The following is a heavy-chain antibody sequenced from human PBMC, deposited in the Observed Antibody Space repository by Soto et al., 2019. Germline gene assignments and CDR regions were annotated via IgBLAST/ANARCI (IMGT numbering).Heavy chain of an antibody. V-gene: IGHV1-18*01. CDR3: ARDAPPPELRFLEWHNYDYNGMDV. J-gene: IGHJ6*02. Sequence: QVQVVQSGDEVKETGASVRVSCKTSGYSFTAYVISWVRQAPGQGLEWMGWISCYNGKTKYAQKVQGRVTMTTDTSTSTAYMEVRSLRSDETAIYYCARDAPPPELRFLEWHNYDYNGMDVWGQGTTVTVSS. CDR1: GYSFTAYV. D-gene: IGHD3-3*01. CDR2: ISCYNGKT.